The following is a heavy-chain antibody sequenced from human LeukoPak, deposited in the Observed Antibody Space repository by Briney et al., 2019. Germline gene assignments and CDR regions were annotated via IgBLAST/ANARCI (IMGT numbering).Heavy chain of an antibody. CDR2: IIPSGTST. V-gene: IGHV1-46*01. D-gene: IGHD2-15*01. Sequence: GASVTVSCTTSGYTFTNYYMHWVRQAPGQGREGMGIIIPSGTSTTYAQKLQGRVTMTTDTSTSTDFMELSSLRSEDTPLYYCARHDLGGSSPFDYWGQGTLVTVSS. CDR1: GYTFTNYY. CDR3: ARHDLGGSSPFDY. J-gene: IGHJ4*02.